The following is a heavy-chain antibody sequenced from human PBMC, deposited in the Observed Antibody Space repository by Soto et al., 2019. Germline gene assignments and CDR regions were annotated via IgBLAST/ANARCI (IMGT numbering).Heavy chain of an antibody. CDR1: RFPFSDSY. V-gene: IGHV3-11*01. J-gene: IGHJ4*01. CDR3: ARVTMVPY. Sequence: PGXSLKLACAASRFPFSDSYISWIRQAPGKGLEWVSYISSSGSITYYADSVKGRFTISRDNAKNSLYLKMNSLRAEDTAVYYCARVTMVPYWGQGTLVTVSS. D-gene: IGHD3-10*01. CDR2: ISSSGSIT.